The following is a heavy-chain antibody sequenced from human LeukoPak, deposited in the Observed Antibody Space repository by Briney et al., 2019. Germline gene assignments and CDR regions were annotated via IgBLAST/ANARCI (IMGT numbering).Heavy chain of an antibody. CDR1: GGSISSSSYY. CDR3: ATMTTAGMDY. CDR2: IYYSGNT. V-gene: IGHV4-39*07. Sequence: PSETLSLTCTVSGGSISSSSYYWGWIRQSPGKGLEWIGYIYYSGNTYYNPSLKSRITISVDTSKNQFSLKLSSVTAADTAVYYCATMTTAGMDYWGQGTLVAVSS. D-gene: IGHD1-1*01. J-gene: IGHJ4*02.